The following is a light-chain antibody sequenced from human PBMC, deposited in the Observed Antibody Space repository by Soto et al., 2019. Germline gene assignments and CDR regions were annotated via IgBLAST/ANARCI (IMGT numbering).Light chain of an antibody. J-gene: IGKJ5*01. CDR3: QYHGSSPIT. CDR2: AAS. V-gene: IGKV3-20*01. CDR1: QSVSSSY. Sequence: EIVLTQSPGTLSLSPGERATLSCRASQSVSSSYLAWYQQKPGRAPRLLIFAASSRASGIPDRFSGSGSGTDFTLTISRLEPEDFALFYCQYHGSSPITFGQGTRLEIK.